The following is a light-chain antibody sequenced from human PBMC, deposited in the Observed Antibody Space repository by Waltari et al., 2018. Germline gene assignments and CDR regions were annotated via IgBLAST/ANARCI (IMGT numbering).Light chain of an antibody. J-gene: IGKJ3*01. CDR1: QSISSY. Sequence: DIQMTQSPSSLSASVGDRVTITCRASQSISSYLNWYQQKPGKAPKLLIYAASSLQRGVPSKFSVSGSWTDFTLTITSLQPEDFATDYCQESYSTPFTFGPGTKVAIK. V-gene: IGKV1-39*01. CDR2: AAS. CDR3: QESYSTPFT.